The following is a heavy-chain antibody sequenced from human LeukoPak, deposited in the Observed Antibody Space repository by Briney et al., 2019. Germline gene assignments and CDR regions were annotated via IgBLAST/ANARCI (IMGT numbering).Heavy chain of an antibody. J-gene: IGHJ4*02. CDR1: GFSFSSYW. Sequence: GGSLRLSCAASGFSFSSYWMTWVRQAPGKRLEWVANIGKAGNGDYYVDSVKGRFTISRDNAKNSLYLQMNSLRAEDTAVYYCARDLDFHNFDYWGQGALVTVSS. CDR2: IGKAGNGD. D-gene: IGHD2/OR15-2a*01. CDR3: ARDLDFHNFDY. V-gene: IGHV3-7*01.